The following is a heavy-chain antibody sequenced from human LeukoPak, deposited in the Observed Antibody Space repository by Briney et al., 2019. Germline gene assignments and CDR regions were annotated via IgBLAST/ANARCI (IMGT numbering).Heavy chain of an antibody. CDR3: ARDKNWGSGAFDI. CDR1: GFTFSSYS. D-gene: IGHD7-27*01. CDR2: ISISSSYL. V-gene: IGHV3-21*01. J-gene: IGHJ3*02. Sequence: GGSLRLSCAASGFTFSSYSMIWVRQAPGKGLEWVSSISISSSYLYYADSVKGRFTISRDNAKNSLYLQMNSLRAEDTAVYYCARDKNWGSGAFDIWGQGTMVTVSS.